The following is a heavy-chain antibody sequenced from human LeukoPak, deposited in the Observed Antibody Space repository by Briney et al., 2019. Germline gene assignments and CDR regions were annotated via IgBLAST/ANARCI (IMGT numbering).Heavy chain of an antibody. CDR1: GGSISSSSYY. J-gene: IGHJ4*02. CDR3: ARDVVRGVNLFDY. Sequence: SETLSLTCTVSGGSISSSSYYWGWIRQPPGKGLEWIGSIYYSGSTYYNPSLKSRVTISVDTSKNQFSLKLSSVTAADTAVYYCARDVVRGVNLFDYWGQGTLVTVSS. CDR2: IYYSGST. V-gene: IGHV4-39*07. D-gene: IGHD3-10*01.